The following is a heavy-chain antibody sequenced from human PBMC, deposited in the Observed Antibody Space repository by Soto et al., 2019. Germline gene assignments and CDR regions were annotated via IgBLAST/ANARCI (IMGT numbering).Heavy chain of an antibody. CDR3: ARDEAFSAPYYLDY. Sequence: VQLVESGGGVVQPGRSLRLSCVASEFTFSSHLVHWVRQAPGKGLEWVAFISNDGDYKNYADSVKGRFTISRDNSQDTVYLEIHSLRPEDTALYHCARDEAFSAPYYLDYWGQGTLVIVS. CDR2: ISNDGDYK. V-gene: IGHV3-30*03. J-gene: IGHJ4*02. D-gene: IGHD1-26*01. CDR1: EFTFSSHL.